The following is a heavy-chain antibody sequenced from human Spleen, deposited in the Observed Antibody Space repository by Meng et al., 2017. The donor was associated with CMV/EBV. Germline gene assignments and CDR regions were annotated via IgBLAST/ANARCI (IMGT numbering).Heavy chain of an antibody. D-gene: IGHD5-18*01. J-gene: IGHJ6*02. CDR2: FYYSGST. Sequence: SETLSLTCTVSGGSVSSGSYYWSWIRQPPGKGLEWIGYFYYSGSTDYNPSLKSRVTISVDTSKNQFSPNVNSVTAADTAVYYCAREAYNYGPMGVWGLGTTVTVSS. V-gene: IGHV4-61*01. CDR1: GGSVSSGSYY. CDR3: AREAYNYGPMGV.